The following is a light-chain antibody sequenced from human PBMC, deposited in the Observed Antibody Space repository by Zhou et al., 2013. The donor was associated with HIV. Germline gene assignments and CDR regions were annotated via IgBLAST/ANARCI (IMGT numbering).Light chain of an antibody. J-gene: IGKJ2*01. V-gene: IGKV1-39*01. CDR3: QQSYSTPYT. CDR1: PGIDRY. CDR2: GAS. Sequence: DIQLTQSPSLLAASVGDRVTITCRASPGIDRYLAWYQQRPGKAPKLLIYGASTLQTGVPSRFSGSGSGTHFTLTISSLQPEDFATYYCQQSYSTPYTLVQGTKLEIK.